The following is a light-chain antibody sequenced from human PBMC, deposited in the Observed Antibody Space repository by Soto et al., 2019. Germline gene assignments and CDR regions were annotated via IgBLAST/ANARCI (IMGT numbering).Light chain of an antibody. J-gene: IGKJ5*01. V-gene: IGKV1-5*01. CDR2: GAS. CDR1: QNIVNW. Sequence: DIGMTQSPSTLSPSVGARVTITCRASQNIVNWLAWYQQKPGKAPKILIYGASTLEGGGPSRFSGSGSGTEFTLTITNLQPDYFAPYYCQQDNTYSVTFGQGTRLEIK. CDR3: QQDNTYSVT.